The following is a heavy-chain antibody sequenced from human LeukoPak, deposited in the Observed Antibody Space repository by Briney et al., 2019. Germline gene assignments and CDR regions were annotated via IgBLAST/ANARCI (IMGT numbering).Heavy chain of an antibody. V-gene: IGHV4-59*08. D-gene: IGHD6-19*01. CDR2: IYYSGST. CDR3: ARNAAVATSRSWFDP. CDR1: DGSISNYY. Sequence: SETLSLTCTVSDGSISNYYWSWIRQPPGKGLEWIGYIYYSGSTNYNPSLKSRVTMSVDTSKTQFSLKLSSVTAADTAAYYCARNAAVATSRSWFDPWGQGTLVTVSS. J-gene: IGHJ5*02.